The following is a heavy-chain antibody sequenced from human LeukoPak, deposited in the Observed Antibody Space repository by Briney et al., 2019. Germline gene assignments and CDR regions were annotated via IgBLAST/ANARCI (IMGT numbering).Heavy chain of an antibody. CDR3: ARLDSSYYYYGMDV. V-gene: IGHV4-59*08. D-gene: IGHD6-6*01. Sequence: PSETLSLTCTVSGGSISSYYWSWIRQPPGKGLEWIGYIYYSGSTNYNPSLKSQVTISVDTSKNQFSLKLSSVTAADTAVYYCARLDSSYYYYGMDVWGQGTTVTVSS. J-gene: IGHJ6*02. CDR1: GGSISSYY. CDR2: IYYSGST.